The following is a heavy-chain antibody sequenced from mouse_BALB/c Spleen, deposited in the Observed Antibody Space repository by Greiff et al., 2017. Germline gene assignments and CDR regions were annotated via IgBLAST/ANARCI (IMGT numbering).Heavy chain of an antibody. CDR1: GFTFSSFG. Sequence: EVKLVESGGGLVQPGGSRKLSCAASGFTFSSFGMHWVRQAPEKGLEWVAYISSGSSTIYYADTVKGRFTISRDNPKNTLFLQMTSLRSEDTAMYYCARSYYDYGGAYYYAMDYWGQGTWVTVSS. D-gene: IGHD2-4*01. CDR2: ISSGSSTI. V-gene: IGHV5-17*02. CDR3: ARSYYDYGGAYYYAMDY. J-gene: IGHJ4*01.